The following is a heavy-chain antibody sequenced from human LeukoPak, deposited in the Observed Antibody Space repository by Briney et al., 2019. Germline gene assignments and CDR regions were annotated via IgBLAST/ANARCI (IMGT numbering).Heavy chain of an antibody. CDR3: TKDSSSGSSYYFHGMDV. V-gene: IGHV3-30*18. D-gene: IGHD3-10*01. CDR1: GFTFSAYG. J-gene: IGHJ6*02. CDR2: ISYDGSNK. Sequence: GGSLRLSCAASGFTFSAYGIHWVRQAPGKGLEWVAVISYDGSNKYYVDPVKGRFTISRDNSKNTLYLQMNSLRAEDTALYYCTKDSSSGSSYYFHGMDVWGQGTTVTVS.